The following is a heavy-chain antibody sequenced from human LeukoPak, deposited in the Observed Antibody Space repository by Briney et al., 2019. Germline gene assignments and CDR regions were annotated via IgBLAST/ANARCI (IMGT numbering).Heavy chain of an antibody. Sequence: GGSLRLSCAASGFTFSSYAMSWVRQAPGKGLEWVSAISGSGGSTYYADSVKGRFTISRDNSKNTLYLQMNSLRAEDTAVYYCAKSLAAAGGIYYYYYMDVWGKGTTVTVSS. V-gene: IGHV3-23*01. CDR3: AKSLAAAGGIYYYYYMDV. CDR2: ISGSGGST. CDR1: GFTFSSYA. D-gene: IGHD6-13*01. J-gene: IGHJ6*03.